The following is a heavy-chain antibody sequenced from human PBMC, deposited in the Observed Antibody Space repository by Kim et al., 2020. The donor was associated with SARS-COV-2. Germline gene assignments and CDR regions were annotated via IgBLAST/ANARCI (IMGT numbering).Heavy chain of an antibody. Sequence: YAAAVKGRFTVSRDESRGSAYLQRNTLKTEDTAVYFCARGPGSDWNYYFEYWGQGTLVTVSS. J-gene: IGHJ4*02. CDR3: ARGPGSDWNYYFEY. V-gene: IGHV3-49*02. D-gene: IGHD1-7*01.